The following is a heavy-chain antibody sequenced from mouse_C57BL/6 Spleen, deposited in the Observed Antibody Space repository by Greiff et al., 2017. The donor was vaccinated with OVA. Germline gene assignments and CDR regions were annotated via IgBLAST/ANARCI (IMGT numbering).Heavy chain of an antibody. CDR3: ARGGLLWYFDV. V-gene: IGHV1-61*01. D-gene: IGHD2-3*01. CDR1: GYTFTSYW. Sequence: QVQLQQPGAELVRPGSSVKLSCKASGYTFTSYWMDWVKQRPGQGLEWIGNIYPSDSETHYNQKFKDKATLTVDKSSSTAYMQLSSLTSEESAVYYCARGGLLWYFDVWGAGTTVTVAS. J-gene: IGHJ1*01. CDR2: IYPSDSET.